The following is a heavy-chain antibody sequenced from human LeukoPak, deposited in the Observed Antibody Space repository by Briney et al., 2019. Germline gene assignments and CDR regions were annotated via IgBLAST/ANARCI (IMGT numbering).Heavy chain of an antibody. V-gene: IGHV4-31*03. CDR1: GGSISIGGYY. Sequence: PSQTLSLTCTVSGGSISIGGYYWSWIRQHPGKGLEWIGYIYYSGITYYNPSFKSRVTISVDTSKNQFSLKLSSVTAADTAVYYCARWTLRVGTTRADAFDIWGQGTLVTVSS. D-gene: IGHD1-26*01. CDR3: ARWTLRVGTTRADAFDI. J-gene: IGHJ3*02. CDR2: IYYSGIT.